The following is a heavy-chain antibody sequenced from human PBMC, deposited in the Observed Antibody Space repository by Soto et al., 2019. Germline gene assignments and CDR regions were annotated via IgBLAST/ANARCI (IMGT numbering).Heavy chain of an antibody. Sequence: QMQLVQSGAEVKKPGSSVKVSCKASGGTFSSYRINWVRQAPGQGLEWVGGIVPIYRTADYAQKFQGRVTITADGSARTAYMELRSLKSQDTAVYYCARDSGAKLSSSWGQGTLVTVSS. V-gene: IGHV1-69*01. CDR2: IVPIYRTA. CDR1: GGTFSSYR. J-gene: IGHJ4*02. D-gene: IGHD6-13*01. CDR3: ARDSGAKLSSS.